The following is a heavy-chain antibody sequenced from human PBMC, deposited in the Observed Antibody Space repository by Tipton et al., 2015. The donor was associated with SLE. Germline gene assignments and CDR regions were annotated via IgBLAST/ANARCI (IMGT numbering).Heavy chain of an antibody. Sequence: SLRLSCAASGFTFSSYEMNWVRQAPGKGLEWVSYISSSGYTIYYADSVKGRFTISRDNAKNSLYLQMNSLRAEDTALYYCAREGVCSPDYWGQGTLVTVSS. D-gene: IGHD2-8*01. V-gene: IGHV3-48*03. J-gene: IGHJ4*02. CDR2: ISSSGYTI. CDR1: GFTFSSYE. CDR3: AREGVCSPDY.